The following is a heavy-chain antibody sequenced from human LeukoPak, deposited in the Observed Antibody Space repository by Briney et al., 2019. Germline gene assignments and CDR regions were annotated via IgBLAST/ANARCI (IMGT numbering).Heavy chain of an antibody. Sequence: PGGSLRLSCAASGFTFNSYAMSWVRQAPGKGLEWVSAISGSGGSTYYADSVKGRFTISRDNSKNTLYLQMNSLRAEDTAVYYCAKKYYYDSSGYYRENDYWGQGTLVTVSS. D-gene: IGHD3-22*01. CDR1: GFTFNSYA. CDR2: ISGSGGST. J-gene: IGHJ4*02. V-gene: IGHV3-23*01. CDR3: AKKYYYDSSGYYRENDY.